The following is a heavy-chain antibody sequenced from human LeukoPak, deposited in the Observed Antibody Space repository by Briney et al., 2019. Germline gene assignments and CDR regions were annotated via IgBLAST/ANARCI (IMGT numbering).Heavy chain of an antibody. J-gene: IGHJ4*02. CDR2: INPSGGST. Sequence: ASVKVSFKASGYTFTSYYMHWVRQAPGQGLEWMGIINPSGGSTSYAQKFQGRVTMTRDTSTSTVYMELSSMRSEDTAVYYCARGGVGFSTSYYFVYWGQGTLVTVSS. D-gene: IGHD3-10*01. CDR1: GYTFTSYY. V-gene: IGHV1-46*01. CDR3: ARGGVGFSTSYYFVY.